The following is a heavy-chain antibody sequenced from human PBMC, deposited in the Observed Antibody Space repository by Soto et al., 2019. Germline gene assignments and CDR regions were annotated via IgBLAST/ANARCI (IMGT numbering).Heavy chain of an antibody. CDR1: GFSFSRFW. J-gene: IGHJ3*01. CDR2: MNPEETTT. Sequence: EVQLVESGGGLFQPGGSLRLSCAASGFSFSRFWMHWVRQAPGKGLVWVSRMNPEETTTNYADSVRGRFTISRDNARNTLYLQMNSLRPDDTAIYYCAKDGYHAAFDVWGQGTMVTVSS. D-gene: IGHD5-12*01. V-gene: IGHV3-74*01. CDR3: AKDGYHAAFDV.